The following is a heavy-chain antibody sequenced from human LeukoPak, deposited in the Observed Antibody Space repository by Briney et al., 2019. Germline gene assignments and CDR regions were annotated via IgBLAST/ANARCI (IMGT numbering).Heavy chain of an antibody. J-gene: IGHJ5*02. D-gene: IGHD3-22*01. CDR2: IKQDGSEK. Sequence: PGGSLSLSCAASGFTFSSYCLSWVRQAAGKGLEWVANIKQDGSEKYYVDSVKGRFTISRDNAKNSLYLQMNSLRAEDTAVYYCATVYYYDSSGYPNWFDPWGQGTLVTVSS. CDR3: ATVYYYDSSGYPNWFDP. CDR1: GFTFSSYC. V-gene: IGHV3-7*01.